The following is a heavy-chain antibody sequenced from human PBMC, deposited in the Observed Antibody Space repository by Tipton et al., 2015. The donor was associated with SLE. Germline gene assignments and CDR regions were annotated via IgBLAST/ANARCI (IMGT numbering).Heavy chain of an antibody. V-gene: IGHV5-10-1*01. J-gene: IGHJ3*02. CDR3: ASDLDGDRDAFNI. D-gene: IGHD7-27*01. CDR1: GYTFTSYW. CDR2: IDPTDSYT. Sequence: VQLVQSGAEVKRPGESLKISCKGSGYTFTSYWIGWVRQMPGKGLEWMGNIDPTDSYTNYGPSFQGHVTISADNSINTAYLHWSSLNASDTAMYYCASDLDGDRDAFNIWGQGTMVTVSS.